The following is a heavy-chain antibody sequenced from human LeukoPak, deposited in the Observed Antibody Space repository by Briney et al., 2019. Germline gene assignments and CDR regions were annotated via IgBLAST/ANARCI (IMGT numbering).Heavy chain of an antibody. CDR2: ISSSSSTI. V-gene: IGHV3-48*01. D-gene: IGHD6-19*01. CDR1: GFTFSSYS. CDR3: AKDSSSGWYEIGYFDY. Sequence: QPGGSLRLSCAASGFTFSSYSMNWVRQAPGKGLEWVSYISSSSSTIYYADSVKGRFTISRDNSKNTLYLQMNSLRAEDTAVYYCAKDSSSGWYEIGYFDYWGQGTLVTVSS. J-gene: IGHJ4*02.